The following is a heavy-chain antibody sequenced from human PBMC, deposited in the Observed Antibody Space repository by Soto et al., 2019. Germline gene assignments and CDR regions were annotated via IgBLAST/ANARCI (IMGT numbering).Heavy chain of an antibody. CDR2: AYYSGST. CDR3: VRSDGARFYGMEV. D-gene: IGHD2-21*01. J-gene: IGHJ6*04. Sequence: PSETLSLTCSVSGSSIINSYSWGWIRQPPGKGLEWIGSAYYSGSTYYNPSLKSRVTIFVDTSKSQFSLRGGSGAAADAAVYYWVRSDGARFYGMEVWGKGARVTVSS. CDR1: GSSIINSYS. V-gene: IGHV4-39*01.